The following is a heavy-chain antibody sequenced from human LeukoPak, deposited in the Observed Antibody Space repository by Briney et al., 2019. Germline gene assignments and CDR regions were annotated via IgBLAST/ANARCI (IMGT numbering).Heavy chain of an antibody. J-gene: IGHJ4*02. D-gene: IGHD2-2*01. CDR2: IYPGDSDT. CDR1: GYSFTSYW. CDR3: ARRRFGEYCSSTSCSRPSDY. Sequence: PGESLKISCKGSGYSFTSYWIGWVRQVPGKGLEWMGIIYPGDSDTRYSPSFQGHVTISADKSISTAYLQWSSLKASDTAMYYCARRRFGEYCSSTSCSRPSDYWGQGTLVTVSS. V-gene: IGHV5-51*01.